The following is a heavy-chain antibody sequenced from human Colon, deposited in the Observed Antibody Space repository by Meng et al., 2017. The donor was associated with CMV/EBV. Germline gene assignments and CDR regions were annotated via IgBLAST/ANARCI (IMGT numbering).Heavy chain of an antibody. Sequence: GESLKISCAASGFSFNDYSMSWIRQAPGKGLEWISYISSSGRTIYYADSVRGRFTISRDNARNSLFLQMNTLRADDTAVYYCVRTPAAATGWFDSWGQGTLVTVSS. CDR3: VRTPAAATGWFDS. CDR2: ISSSGRTI. CDR1: GFSFNDYS. D-gene: IGHD6-13*01. J-gene: IGHJ5*01. V-gene: IGHV3-11*01.